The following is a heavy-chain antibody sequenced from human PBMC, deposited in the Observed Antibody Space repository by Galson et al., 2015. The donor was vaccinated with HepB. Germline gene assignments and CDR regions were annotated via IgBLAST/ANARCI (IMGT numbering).Heavy chain of an antibody. CDR2: ISYDGDNK. Sequence: SLRLSCAASGFTFSNYAMHWVRQAPGKGLEWVVVISYDGDNKYYADSVRGRFTISRDNSKSTLYLQMNSLRPEDTAIYYCATPREGSGSYSSALDYWGQGTLVTVSS. V-gene: IGHV3-30-3*01. CDR1: GFTFSNYA. J-gene: IGHJ4*02. D-gene: IGHD3-10*01. CDR3: ATPREGSGSYSSALDY.